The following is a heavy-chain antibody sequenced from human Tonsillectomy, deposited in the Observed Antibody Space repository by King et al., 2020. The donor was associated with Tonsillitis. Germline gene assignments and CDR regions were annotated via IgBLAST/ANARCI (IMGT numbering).Heavy chain of an antibody. J-gene: IGHJ3*02. Sequence: VQLQQWGAGLLKPSETLSLTCAVYGGSFSGYYWSWIRQSPGKGLEWIGEINHSVSTNYNPSLKSRVTISVDTSKNHFSLKQSSVTAADTAVYYCARGGYTYAYRNDAFDIWGQGTMVTVSS. CDR2: INHSVST. CDR1: GGSFSGYY. V-gene: IGHV4-34*01. CDR3: ARGGYTYAYRNDAFDI. D-gene: IGHD3-16*01.